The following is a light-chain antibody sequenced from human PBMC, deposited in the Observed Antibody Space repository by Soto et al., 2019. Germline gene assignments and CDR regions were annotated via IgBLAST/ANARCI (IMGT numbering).Light chain of an antibody. CDR1: QGIRDD. Sequence: DIQMTQSPSSLSASVGDRVTINCRASQGIRDDLNWYQQKPGKAPKRLIYAASSLQSGVPSRFSGSGSETEFTLTISDLQPEDFATYYCLQHFSHPPWTFGQGTKVEIK. V-gene: IGKV1-17*02. CDR2: AAS. J-gene: IGKJ1*01. CDR3: LQHFSHPPWT.